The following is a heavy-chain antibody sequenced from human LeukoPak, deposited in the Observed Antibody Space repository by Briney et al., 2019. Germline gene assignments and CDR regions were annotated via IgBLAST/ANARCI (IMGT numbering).Heavy chain of an antibody. CDR3: ARDRYYYGSGSYDY. Sequence: ASVKVSCKASGYTLTGYYMHWVRQAPGQGLEWMGWINPNSGGTNYAQKFQGWVTMTRDTSISTAYMELSRLRSDDTAVYYCARDRYYYGSGSYDYWGQGTLVTVSS. D-gene: IGHD3-10*01. CDR1: GYTLTGYY. J-gene: IGHJ4*02. V-gene: IGHV1-2*04. CDR2: INPNSGGT.